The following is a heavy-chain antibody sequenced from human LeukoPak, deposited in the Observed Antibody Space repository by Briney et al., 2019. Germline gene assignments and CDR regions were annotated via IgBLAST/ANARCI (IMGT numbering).Heavy chain of an antibody. Sequence: PSETLSLTCTVSGGSISSYYWSWIRQPPGKGLEWLGYIYYSGSTNYNPSLKSRVTISVDTSKNHFSLKLSSVTAADTAVYYCARTYYDILTGYYLGAFDIWGQGTMVTVSS. D-gene: IGHD3-9*01. J-gene: IGHJ3*02. CDR1: GGSISSYY. CDR3: ARTYYDILTGYYLGAFDI. CDR2: IYYSGST. V-gene: IGHV4-59*08.